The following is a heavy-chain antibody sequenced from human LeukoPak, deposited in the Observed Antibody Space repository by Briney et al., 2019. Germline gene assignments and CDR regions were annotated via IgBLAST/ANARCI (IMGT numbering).Heavy chain of an antibody. CDR3: ARGVGGWYGSYYYYMDV. Sequence: SQTLSLTCTVSGGSISSGSYYWTWIRQPAGKGLEWIGRMYTSGSTNYNPSLKSRVTISVDTSKNQFSLKLSSVTAADTAVYYCARGVGGWYGSYYYYMDVWGKGTTVTVSS. D-gene: IGHD6-19*01. J-gene: IGHJ6*03. V-gene: IGHV4-61*02. CDR2: MYTSGST. CDR1: GGSISSGSYY.